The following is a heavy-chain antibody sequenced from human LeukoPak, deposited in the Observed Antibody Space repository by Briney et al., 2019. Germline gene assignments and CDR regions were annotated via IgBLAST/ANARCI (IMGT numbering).Heavy chain of an antibody. CDR2: IRHDGNNQ. CDR1: GFTFDDCA. V-gene: IGHV3-30*02. CDR3: AIDFWSGYSDY. Sequence: GGSLRLSCAASGFTFDDCAMHWVRQAPGKGLEWVAYIRHDGNNQQYVDSVKGRFTISRDNSKNMLYLQMNSLRVEDTAVYYCAIDFWSGYSDYWGEGTLVTVSS. D-gene: IGHD3-3*01. J-gene: IGHJ4*02.